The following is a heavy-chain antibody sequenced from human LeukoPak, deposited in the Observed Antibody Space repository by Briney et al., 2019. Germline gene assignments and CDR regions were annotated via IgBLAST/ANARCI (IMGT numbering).Heavy chain of an antibody. J-gene: IGHJ4*02. CDR3: ARSSRTRPMANGFDY. D-gene: IGHD6-6*01. CDR2: FIPIFGTA. Sequence: SVKVSCKDSGGTFSSYAISWVRQAPGQGLEWMGGFIPIFGTANYAQKFQGRVTITADEYTSTAYMELSSLRSEDAAVYYCARSSRTRPMANGFDYWGQGTLVTVSS. V-gene: IGHV1-69*13. CDR1: GGTFSSYA.